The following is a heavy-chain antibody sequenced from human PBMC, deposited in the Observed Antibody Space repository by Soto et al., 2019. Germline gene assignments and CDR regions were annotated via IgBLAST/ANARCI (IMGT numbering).Heavy chain of an antibody. Sequence: EVQLLESGGGLVQPGGSLRLSCAASGFTFSSYAMSWVRQAPGKGLEWVSAISGSGGSTYYADSVKGRFTISRDNSKNTLYRKMNSLRAEDTAVYYCANDGLGFGELPYSDYWGQGTLVTVSS. D-gene: IGHD3-10*01. CDR1: GFTFSSYA. CDR3: ANDGLGFGELPYSDY. J-gene: IGHJ4*02. CDR2: ISGSGGST. V-gene: IGHV3-23*01.